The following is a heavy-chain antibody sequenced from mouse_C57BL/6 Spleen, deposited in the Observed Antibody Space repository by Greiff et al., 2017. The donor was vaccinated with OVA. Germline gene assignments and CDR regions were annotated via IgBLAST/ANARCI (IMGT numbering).Heavy chain of an antibody. CDR2: INPKNGGT. D-gene: IGHD1-1*01. V-gene: IGHV1-26*01. CDR3: AKGYGSIVLFHY. J-gene: IGHJ2*01. CDR1: GYTFTDYY. Sequence: EVQLQQSGPELVKPGASVKISCKASGYTFTDYYMNWVKQTHGKSLEWIGDINPKNGGTGYNQKFKGKATLTVDKSSSPPYLELRSLTAEDAAVDYCAKGYGSIVLFHYWGQGTTLTVSS.